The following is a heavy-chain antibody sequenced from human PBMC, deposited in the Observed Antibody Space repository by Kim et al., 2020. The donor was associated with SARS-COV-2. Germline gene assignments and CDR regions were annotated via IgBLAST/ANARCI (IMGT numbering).Heavy chain of an antibody. J-gene: IGHJ4*02. D-gene: IGHD6-13*01. V-gene: IGHV3-23*01. CDR3: AKDLRYSSSWRGYFDY. CDR2: ISGSGGST. Sequence: GGSLRLSCAASGFTFSSYAMSWVRQAPGKGLEWVSAISGSGGSTYYADSVKGRFTISRDNSKNTLYLQMNSLRAEDTAVYYCAKDLRYSSSWRGYFDYWGQGTLVTVSS. CDR1: GFTFSSYA.